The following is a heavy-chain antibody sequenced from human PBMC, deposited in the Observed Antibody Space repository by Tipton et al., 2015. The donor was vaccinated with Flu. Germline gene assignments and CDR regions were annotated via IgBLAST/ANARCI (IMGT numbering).Heavy chain of an antibody. Sequence: GLVKPSETLSLTCAVSGYSITSGYYWGWVRQPPGKGLEWIGTIYHSGSTYYNPSLKSRLTISVDTSKNQFSLTLSSVTAADTAVYYCARAPTTAVAYIWGQGTLVTVSS. D-gene: IGHD6-19*01. J-gene: IGHJ4*02. CDR2: IYHSGST. CDR1: GYSITSGYY. CDR3: ARAPTTAVAYI. V-gene: IGHV4-38-2*01.